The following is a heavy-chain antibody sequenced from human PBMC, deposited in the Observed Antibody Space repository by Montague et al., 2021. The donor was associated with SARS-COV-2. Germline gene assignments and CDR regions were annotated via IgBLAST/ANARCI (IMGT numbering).Heavy chain of an antibody. Sequence: SETLSLTCAVHGGSFSTYSWNWIRQPPGKGPEWIGEIHHGGSTNYNPSLKSRVTISADTSKNQFSLKLTSVAAADTAVYYCARLGDGVVPSPILGVGPYYSYYYMDVWDKGTTVTVSS. V-gene: IGHV4-34*01. D-gene: IGHD3-10*01. CDR3: ARLGDGVVPSPILGVGPYYSYYYMDV. CDR1: GGSFSTYS. CDR2: IHHGGST. J-gene: IGHJ6*03.